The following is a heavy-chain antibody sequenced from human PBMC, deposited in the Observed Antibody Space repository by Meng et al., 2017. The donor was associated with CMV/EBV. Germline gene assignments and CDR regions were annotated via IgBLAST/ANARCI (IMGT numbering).Heavy chain of an antibody. CDR3: AREMGQEVYDWGVFYYYGMDV. CDR1: GFTFGDYA. Sequence: ESLKISCTASGFTFGDYAMSWVRQAPGKGLEWIGSIYHSGSTYYNPSLKSRVTISVDTSKNQFSLKLRSVTAADTAVYYCAREMGQEVYDWGVFYYYGMDVWGQGTTVTVSS. J-gene: IGHJ6*02. V-gene: IGHV4-38-2*02. D-gene: IGHD3-9*01. CDR2: IYHSGST.